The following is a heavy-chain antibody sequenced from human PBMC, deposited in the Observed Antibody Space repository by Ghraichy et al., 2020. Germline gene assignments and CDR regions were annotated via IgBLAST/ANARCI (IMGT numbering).Heavy chain of an antibody. D-gene: IGHD3-10*01. CDR2: ISSSSSYI. CDR1: GFTFSSYS. V-gene: IGHV3-21*01. J-gene: IGHJ6*02. CDR3: ASLYGSGCGGIYYYYYGMDV. Sequence: GGSLRLSCAASGFTFSSYSMNWVRQAPGKGLEWVSSISSSSSYIYYADSVKGRFTISRDNAKNSLYLQMNSLRAEDTAVYYCASLYGSGCGGIYYYYYGMDVWGHGTTVTVSS.